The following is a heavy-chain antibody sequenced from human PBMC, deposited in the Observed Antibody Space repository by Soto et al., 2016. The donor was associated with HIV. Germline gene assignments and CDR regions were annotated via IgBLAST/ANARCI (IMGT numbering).Heavy chain of an antibody. J-gene: IGHJ3*02. Sequence: QVQLVQSGAEVKKPGASLRISCKASGYTFNSYAISWVRQAPGQGLEWMGTIDTYNRNTNYPQKLQGRVTMTTDTSTNTVYLDLLSLTSDDTAVYYCARERYSSSWLDAFDIWGQGTMVTVSS. CDR3: ARERYSSSWLDAFDI. V-gene: IGHV1-18*01. CDR1: GYTFNSYA. CDR2: IDTYNRNT. D-gene: IGHD6-13*01.